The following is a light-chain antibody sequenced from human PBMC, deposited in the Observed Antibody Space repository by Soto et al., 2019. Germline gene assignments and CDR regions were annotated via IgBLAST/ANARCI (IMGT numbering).Light chain of an antibody. CDR3: CSYAGSYSYA. CDR1: SSDVGGFNS. J-gene: IGLJ1*01. CDR2: DVN. Sequence: QSVLTQPRSVSGSPGQSVTISCTGTSSDVGGFNSVSWYQQHPGKAPKLMIYDVNKRPSGVPDRFSVSNSGSTASLTISGLQAEDEADYYCCSYAGSYSYAFATGTKVTVL. V-gene: IGLV2-11*01.